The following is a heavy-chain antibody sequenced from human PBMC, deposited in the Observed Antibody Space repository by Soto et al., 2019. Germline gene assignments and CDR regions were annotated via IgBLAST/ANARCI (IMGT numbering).Heavy chain of an antibody. J-gene: IGHJ3*02. V-gene: IGHV4-34*01. D-gene: IGHD5-12*01. Sequence: QVQLQQWGAGLLKPSETLSLTCAVYGGSFSGYYWSWIRQAPGKGLEWIGEINHSGSTNYNPSLKSRVTISVDTSKNQFSLKLSSVTAADTAVYYCARADLVAEGAFDIWGQGTMVTVSS. CDR3: ARADLVAEGAFDI. CDR2: INHSGST. CDR1: GGSFSGYY.